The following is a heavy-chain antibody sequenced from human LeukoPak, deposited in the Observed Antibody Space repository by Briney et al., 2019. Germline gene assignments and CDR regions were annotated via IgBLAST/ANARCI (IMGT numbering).Heavy chain of an antibody. CDR3: ARETTGGSNSFQGGLLDY. V-gene: IGHV3-30*19. J-gene: IGHJ4*02. D-gene: IGHD3-16*01. Sequence: GRSLRLSCAASGFTFSSYGMHWVRQAPGKGLEWVAVISYDGSNKYYADSVKGRFTISRDNSKNTLYLQMNSLRAEDTAVYYCARETTGGSNSFQGGLLDYWGQGTLVTVSS. CDR1: GFTFSSYG. CDR2: ISYDGSNK.